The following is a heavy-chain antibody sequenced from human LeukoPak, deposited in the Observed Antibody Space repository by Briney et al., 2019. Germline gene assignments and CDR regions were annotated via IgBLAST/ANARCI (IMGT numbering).Heavy chain of an antibody. J-gene: IGHJ4*02. Sequence: GGSLRLSCAASGFTFSSYAMNWVRQAPGKGLEWVSYISSSGSTIYYADSVKGRFTISRDNAKNSLYLQMNSLRAEDTAVYYCARDISGWYYFDYWGQGTLVTVSS. D-gene: IGHD6-19*01. CDR1: GFTFSSYA. CDR2: ISSSGSTI. CDR3: ARDISGWYYFDY. V-gene: IGHV3-48*03.